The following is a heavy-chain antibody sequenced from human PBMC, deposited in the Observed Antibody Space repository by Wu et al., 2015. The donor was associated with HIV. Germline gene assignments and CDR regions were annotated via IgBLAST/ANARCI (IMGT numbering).Heavy chain of an antibody. V-gene: IGHV1-69*05. Sequence: QAQLVQFGADMKKPGSSVKITCKASGDGFTSYAVSWVRQAPRQGLEWMGGINPLFGTTKHTQKFQDRVTFTTDESKTTAYMELSSLRSDDSAVYYCAINTDAVATSLYSLGVWGQGTTVTVSS. CDR1: GDGFTSYA. J-gene: IGHJ6*02. CDR3: AINTDAVATSLYSLGV. CDR2: INPLFGTT. D-gene: IGHD5-12*01.